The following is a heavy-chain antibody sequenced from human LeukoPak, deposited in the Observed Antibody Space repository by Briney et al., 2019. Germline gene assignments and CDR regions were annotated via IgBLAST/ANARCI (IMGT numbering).Heavy chain of an antibody. CDR2: IIPISGIA. Sequence: SVKVSCKASGGTLSSYVISWVRQAPGQGLEWMGGIIPISGIARYSQEFQGRVTMTADEPTSTAYMELSGLSFEDTAVYFCVRDCTDGVCYTFSRGWFDPWGQGTLVTVSS. V-gene: IGHV1-69*01. D-gene: IGHD2-8*01. CDR3: VRDCTDGVCYTFSRGWFDP. J-gene: IGHJ5*02. CDR1: GGTLSSYV.